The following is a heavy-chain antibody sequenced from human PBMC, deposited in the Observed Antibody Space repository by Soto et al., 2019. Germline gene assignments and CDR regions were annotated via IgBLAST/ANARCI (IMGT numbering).Heavy chain of an antibody. D-gene: IGHD6-13*01. CDR3: ARGPRRSYSSSWKAIDY. CDR1: GGSFSGYY. V-gene: IGHV4-34*01. J-gene: IGHJ4*02. CDR2: INHSGST. Sequence: SETLSLTCAVYGGSFSGYYWSWIRQPPGKGLEWIGEINHSGSTNYNPSLKSRVTISVDTSKNQFSLKLSSVTAADTAVYYCARGPRRSYSSSWKAIDYWGQGTLVTVSS.